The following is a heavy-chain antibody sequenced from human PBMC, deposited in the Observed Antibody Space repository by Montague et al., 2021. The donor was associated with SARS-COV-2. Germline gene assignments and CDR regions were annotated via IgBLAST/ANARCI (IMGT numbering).Heavy chain of an antibody. CDR3: ARIREGWQRGFDY. D-gene: IGHD6-25*01. CDR1: GFSLSTSGMC. J-gene: IGHJ4*02. CDR2: XXWXXXK. Sequence: PALVKPTQTLTLTCTFSGFSLSTSGMCVSWIRQPPGKALEWLAXXXWXXXKYXNTSLKTRLTISKDTSKNQVVLTMTNMDPVDTATYYCARIREGWQRGFDYWGQGTLVTVSS. V-gene: IGHV2-70*01.